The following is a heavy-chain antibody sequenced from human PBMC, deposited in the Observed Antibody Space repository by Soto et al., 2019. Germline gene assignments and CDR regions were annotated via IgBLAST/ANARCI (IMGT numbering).Heavy chain of an antibody. CDR3: ARGRRYSSGWPDY. V-gene: IGHV1-2*04. CDR2: INPNSGGT. D-gene: IGHD6-19*01. Sequence: ASVKVSCKASGYTFAGYYMHWVRQAPGQGLEWMGWINPNSGGTNYAQKFQGWVTMTRDTSISTAYMELSRLRSDDTAVYYCARGRRYSSGWPDYWGQGTLVTVS. CDR1: GYTFAGYY. J-gene: IGHJ4*02.